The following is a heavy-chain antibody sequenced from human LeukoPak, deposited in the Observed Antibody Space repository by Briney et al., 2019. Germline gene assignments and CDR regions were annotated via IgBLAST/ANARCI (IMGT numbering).Heavy chain of an antibody. Sequence: PGGSLRLSRAASGFTFSSYAMSWVRQAPGKGLEWVSAISGSGGSTYYADSVKGRFTISRDNSKNTLYLQMNSLRAEDAAVYYCANPHPAYYGGNSLTGQLDYWGQGTLVTVSS. CDR2: ISGSGGST. J-gene: IGHJ4*02. D-gene: IGHD4-23*01. CDR1: GFTFSSYA. CDR3: ANPHPAYYGGNSLTGQLDY. V-gene: IGHV3-23*01.